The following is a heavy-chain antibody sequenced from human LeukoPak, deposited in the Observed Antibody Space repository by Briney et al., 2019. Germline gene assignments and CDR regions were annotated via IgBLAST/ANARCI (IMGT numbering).Heavy chain of an antibody. V-gene: IGHV3-30*04. D-gene: IGHD3-10*01. J-gene: IGHJ4*02. CDR2: ISYDGRNE. Sequence: AGGSLRLSCAASGXTFSSYAMHWVRQAPGKGLEWVAVISYDGRNENYADSVKGRFTISRDNPKNTLYLQMNSLSTEDTAVYYCARGGDYGSGSFRWRHFDSWGQGTLVTVSS. CDR3: ARGGDYGSGSFRWRHFDS. CDR1: GXTFSSYA.